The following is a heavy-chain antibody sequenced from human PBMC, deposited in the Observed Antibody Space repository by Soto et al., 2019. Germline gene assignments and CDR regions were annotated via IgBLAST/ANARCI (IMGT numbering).Heavy chain of an antibody. CDR2: INPSGGST. Sequence: QVQLVKSGAEVKKPGASVKVSCKASGYTFTSYYMHWVRQAPGQGLEWMGIINPSGGSTSYAQKFQGRVTMTRDTSTSTVYMELSSLRSADTAVYYCARDRIAVAGTPSSYTFDYWGQGTLVTVSS. J-gene: IGHJ4*02. CDR1: GYTFTSYY. V-gene: IGHV1-46*01. CDR3: ARDRIAVAGTPSSYTFDY. D-gene: IGHD6-19*01.